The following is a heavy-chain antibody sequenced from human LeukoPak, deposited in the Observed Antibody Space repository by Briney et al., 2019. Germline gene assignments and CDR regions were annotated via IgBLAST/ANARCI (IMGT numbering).Heavy chain of an antibody. D-gene: IGHD3-3*01. J-gene: IGHJ4*02. Sequence: ASVKVSCKASGYTFTSYGISWVRQAPGQGLEWMGWISAYNGNTNYAQKLQGRVTMTTDTSTSTAYMELRSLRSDDTAVYYCARGERITIFGVVSGGYYFDYWGQGTLVTVSS. CDR1: GYTFTSYG. CDR2: ISAYNGNT. V-gene: IGHV1-18*01. CDR3: ARGERITIFGVVSGGYYFDY.